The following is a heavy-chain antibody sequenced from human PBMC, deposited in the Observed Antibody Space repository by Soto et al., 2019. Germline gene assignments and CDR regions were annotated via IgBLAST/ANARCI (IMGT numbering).Heavy chain of an antibody. Sequence: GGSLRLSCAASGFTFSHYGMHWVRQAPGKGLEWVAAISNDGNRQLYADSVKDRFTISRDNSRNTLDLQMNNLRTEDTGVYFCARDFYCYGSLGPPYIWGQGTMVTVSS. V-gene: IGHV3-30*03. CDR2: ISNDGNRQ. CDR3: ARDFYCYGSLGPPYI. CDR1: GFTFSHYG. J-gene: IGHJ3*02. D-gene: IGHD3-10*01.